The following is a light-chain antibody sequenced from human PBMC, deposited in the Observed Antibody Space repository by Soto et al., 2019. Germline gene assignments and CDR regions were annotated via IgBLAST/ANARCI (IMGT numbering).Light chain of an antibody. CDR2: GNT. Sequence: QSVLTQPPAVSGARGQRVTISCTGSSSNIGAGYDVHWYQQLPGTAPKLLIYGNTNRPSGVPDRFSGSKSGTSASLAITGLQAEDEGDYYCQSYDSSPSGPVFGGGTKLTVL. V-gene: IGLV1-40*01. CDR1: SSNIGAGYD. J-gene: IGLJ3*02. CDR3: QSYDSSPSGPV.